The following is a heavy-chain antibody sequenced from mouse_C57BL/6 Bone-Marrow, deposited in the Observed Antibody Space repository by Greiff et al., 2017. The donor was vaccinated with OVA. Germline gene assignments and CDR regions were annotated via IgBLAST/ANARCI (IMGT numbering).Heavy chain of an antibody. J-gene: IGHJ4*01. Sequence: QVQLQQPGAELVKPGASVKMSCKASGYTFTSYWITWVKQRPGQGLEWIGDIYPGSGSTNYNEKFKSKATLTVDTSSSTAYMQLSSRTSEDSAVYYFARRYSNYGYAMDYWGQGTSVTVSS. CDR3: ARRYSNYGYAMDY. D-gene: IGHD2-5*01. V-gene: IGHV1-55*01. CDR1: GYTFTSYW. CDR2: IYPGSGST.